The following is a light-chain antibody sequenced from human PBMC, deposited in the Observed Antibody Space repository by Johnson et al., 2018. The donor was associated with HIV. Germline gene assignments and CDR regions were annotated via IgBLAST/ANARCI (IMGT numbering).Light chain of an antibody. J-gene: IGLJ1*01. Sequence: QSVLTQPPSVSAAPGQNITISCSGSSSNIENNYISWYQQLPGTPPKIIIYDNNQRPLGIPARFSGSKSGTSATLDLPGLQTGDEADYYCATWDNSLVGVLGTGTKVTGL. CDR3: ATWDNSLVGV. CDR2: DNN. CDR1: SSNIENNY. V-gene: IGLV1-51*01.